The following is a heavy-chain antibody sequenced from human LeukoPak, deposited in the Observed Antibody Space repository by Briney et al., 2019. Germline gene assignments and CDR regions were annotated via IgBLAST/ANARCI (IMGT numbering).Heavy chain of an antibody. CDR3: ARDYTIAVGTTTYLQH. V-gene: IGHV7-4-1*02. Sequence: ASVKVSCKASGYIFSVYALIWVRQAPGQGLELMGWINTYTGNPTYAQGFTGRFVFSLDTSVSAAYLQISSPKAEDTAVYYCARDYTIAVGTTTYLQHWGQGTLVTVSS. J-gene: IGHJ1*01. D-gene: IGHD1-14*01. CDR2: INTYTGNP. CDR1: GYIFSVYA.